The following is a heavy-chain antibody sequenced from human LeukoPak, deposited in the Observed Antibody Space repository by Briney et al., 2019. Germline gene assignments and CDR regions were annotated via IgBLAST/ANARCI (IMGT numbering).Heavy chain of an antibody. Sequence: SETLSLTCTVSGGSISSSSYYWGWIRQPPGKGLEWIGSIYYSGSTYYNPSLKSRVTISVDTSKNQFSLKLSSVTAADTAVYYCARRDGYNYDYWGQGTLVTVSS. D-gene: IGHD5-24*01. J-gene: IGHJ4*02. V-gene: IGHV4-39*07. CDR3: ARRDGYNYDY. CDR1: GGSISSSSYY. CDR2: IYYSGST.